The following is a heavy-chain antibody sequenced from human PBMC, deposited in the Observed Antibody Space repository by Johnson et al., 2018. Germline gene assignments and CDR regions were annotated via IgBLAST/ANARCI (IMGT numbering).Heavy chain of an antibody. V-gene: IGHV3-21*01. CDR1: GFTFSSYS. D-gene: IGHD6-19*01. J-gene: IGHJ3*02. CDR3: ARDLENGSGPANDACDI. Sequence: VQLVQSGGGLVKPGGSLRLSCAASGFTFSSYSMNWVRQAPGKGLEWVSSISSSSSYIYYADSVKGRFTISRDNAKNSLYLQMNSLRAEETAVYYCARDLENGSGPANDACDIWGQGTMVTVSS. CDR2: ISSSSSYI.